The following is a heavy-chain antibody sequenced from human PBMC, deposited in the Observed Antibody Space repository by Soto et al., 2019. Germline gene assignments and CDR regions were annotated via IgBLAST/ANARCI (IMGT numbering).Heavy chain of an antibody. CDR3: ARQTPAISISDH. Sequence: QLQLQESGPGLVKPSETLSLTCTVSGGSISSSSYYWGWIRQPPGKGLEWIGSIYYSGSTYYNPSLKSRVTIYVDTSKNQFSLKLSSVTAADTAVYYCARQTPAISISDHWGQGTLVTVSS. V-gene: IGHV4-39*01. J-gene: IGHJ4*02. D-gene: IGHD3-3*01. CDR2: IYYSGST. CDR1: GGSISSSSYY.